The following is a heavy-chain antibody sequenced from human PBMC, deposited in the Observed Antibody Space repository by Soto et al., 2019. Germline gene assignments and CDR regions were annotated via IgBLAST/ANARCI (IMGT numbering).Heavy chain of an antibody. D-gene: IGHD4-4*01. CDR1: GFTFSSYW. CDR2: IKQGGSEK. V-gene: IGHV3-7*01. CDR3: AREIKTTAIKYYYYGMDV. J-gene: IGHJ6*02. Sequence: TGGSLRLSCAASGFTFSSYWMNWGRQAPGKGLEWVANIKQGGSEKYYVDSVKGRFTISRDNAKNSLYLQMNSLRAEDTAVYYCAREIKTTAIKYYYYGMDVWGQGTTVTVSS.